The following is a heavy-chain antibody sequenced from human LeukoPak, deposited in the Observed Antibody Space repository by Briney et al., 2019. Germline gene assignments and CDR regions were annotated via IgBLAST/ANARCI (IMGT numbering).Heavy chain of an antibody. CDR3: ASIDYGDYGGSRGLGPAFDI. D-gene: IGHD4-17*01. Sequence: SETLSLTCTVSGGSISSGGYYWSWIRQHPGKGLEWIGYIYYSGSTYYNPSLKSRVTISVDTSKNQFSLKLSSVTAADTAVYYCASIDYGDYGGSRGLGPAFDIWGQGTMVTVSS. J-gene: IGHJ3*02. CDR1: GGSISSGGYY. V-gene: IGHV4-31*03. CDR2: IYYSGST.